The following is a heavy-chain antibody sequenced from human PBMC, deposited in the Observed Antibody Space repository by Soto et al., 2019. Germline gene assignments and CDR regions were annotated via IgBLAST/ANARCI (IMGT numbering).Heavy chain of an antibody. D-gene: IGHD5-12*01. V-gene: IGHV3-48*03. CDR2: ISSSGSTI. CDR3: AREVDIVASFYYYGMDV. J-gene: IGHJ6*02. Sequence: PGGSLRLSCAATGFIFSDYDMNWVRQAPGKGLEWVSYISSSGSTIDYADSVKGRFTISRGNTKNSLYLQMNSLRAEDTAVYYCAREVDIVASFYYYGMDVWGQGTTVTVSS. CDR1: GFIFSDYD.